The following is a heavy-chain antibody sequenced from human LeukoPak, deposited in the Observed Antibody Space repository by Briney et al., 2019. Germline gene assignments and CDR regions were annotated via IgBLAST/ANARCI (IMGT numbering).Heavy chain of an antibody. V-gene: IGHV3-30*03. CDR1: GFTFSSYG. J-gene: IGHJ4*02. D-gene: IGHD6-13*01. Sequence: GGSLRLSCAASGFTFSSYGMHWVRQAPGKGLEWMAVISYDGSNKYYADSVKGRFTISRDNSKNTLYLQMNSLRAEDTAVYYCARVLLRGSSSWYVFDYWGQGTLVAVSS. CDR2: ISYDGSNK. CDR3: ARVLLRGSSSWYVFDY.